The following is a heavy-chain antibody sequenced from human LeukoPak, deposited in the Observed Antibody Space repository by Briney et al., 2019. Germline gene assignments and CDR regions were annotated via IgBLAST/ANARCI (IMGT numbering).Heavy chain of an antibody. CDR2: LKSKTDGGTT. Sequence: GGSLRLSCAASGFTFSNAWMTWVRQPPGKGLEWVGRLKSKTDGGTTDYAAPVKGRFTISRDDSKNTLYLQMNSPKTEDTAVYYCTTGKYGDYYFDNWGQGTLVTVSS. D-gene: IGHD4-17*01. J-gene: IGHJ4*02. CDR3: TTGKYGDYYFDN. CDR1: GFTFSNAW. V-gene: IGHV3-15*01.